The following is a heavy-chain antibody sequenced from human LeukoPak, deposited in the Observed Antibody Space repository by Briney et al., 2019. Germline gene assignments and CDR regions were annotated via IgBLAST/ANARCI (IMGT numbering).Heavy chain of an antibody. J-gene: IGHJ6*02. Sequence: GRSLRLSCAASGFTFSNAWMSWVRQAPGKGLEWVGRIKSKTDGGTTDYAAPVKGRFTISRDDSKNTLYLQMNSLKTEDTAVYYCTTDYYDSSGSYYGMDVWGQGTTVTVSS. D-gene: IGHD3-22*01. CDR1: GFTFSNAW. CDR2: IKSKTDGGTT. CDR3: TTDYYDSSGSYYGMDV. V-gene: IGHV3-15*01.